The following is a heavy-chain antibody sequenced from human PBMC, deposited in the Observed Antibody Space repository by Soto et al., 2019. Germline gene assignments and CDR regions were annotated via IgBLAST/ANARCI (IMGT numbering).Heavy chain of an antibody. V-gene: IGHV4-30-2*01. CDR1: GASIGSGSYS. J-gene: IGHJ4*02. CDR2: LHHSGDP. D-gene: IGHD3-10*01. CDR3: ARFPLWCGELGY. Sequence: QLQLQESGSGLVRPSQTLSLTCTVSGASIGSGSYSWNWIRQPPGKGLEWIGYLHHSGDPYFNPSLRRRVSIPVDRSKNQFSLKLISVTAADTAVYYCARFPLWCGELGYWCQGARVTVSS.